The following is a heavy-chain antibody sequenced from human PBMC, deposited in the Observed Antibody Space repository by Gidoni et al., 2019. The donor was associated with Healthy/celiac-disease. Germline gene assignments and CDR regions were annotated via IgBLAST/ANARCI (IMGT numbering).Heavy chain of an antibody. CDR3: TTLFNYYDSSGYLRGY. V-gene: IGHV3-15*01. CDR1: GFTFSNAW. D-gene: IGHD3-22*01. J-gene: IGHJ4*02. Sequence: EVQLVESGGGLVKPGGSLRLSCAASGFTFSNAWMSWVRQAPGKGLEGVCRNKSKTYGGTTDYAAPVKGRFTISRDDSKNTLYLQMNSLKTEDTAVYYCTTLFNYYDSSGYLRGYWGQGTLVTVSS. CDR2: NKSKTYGGTT.